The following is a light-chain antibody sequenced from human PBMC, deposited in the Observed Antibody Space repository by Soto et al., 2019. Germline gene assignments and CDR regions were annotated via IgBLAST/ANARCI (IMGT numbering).Light chain of an antibody. CDR3: HQFGYSPRT. CDR1: LTVNSDY. Sequence: IVLTQSPGPLTLSPGETATLSCRASLTVNSDYLAWFHQRPGQAPRLLIFATSRRATDIPDRFSGSGSGTDFTLAIRRLEPEDFAVYYCHQFGYSPRTFGQGTRWIS. J-gene: IGKJ1*01. V-gene: IGKV3-20*01. CDR2: ATS.